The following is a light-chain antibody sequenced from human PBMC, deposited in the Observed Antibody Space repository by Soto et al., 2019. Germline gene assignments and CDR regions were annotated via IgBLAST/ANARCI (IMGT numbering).Light chain of an antibody. Sequence: DILMTQSPSSLSSYLGERLTITCGASQSISRYLNWFQQKPGNAPNLLISTASSLHSGVPSRFSGSGSGTDFTLIISSLQPEDFATYYCQQSYSTPLTFGGGSKVDIK. V-gene: IGKV1-39*01. J-gene: IGKJ4*01. CDR1: QSISRY. CDR2: TAS. CDR3: QQSYSTPLT.